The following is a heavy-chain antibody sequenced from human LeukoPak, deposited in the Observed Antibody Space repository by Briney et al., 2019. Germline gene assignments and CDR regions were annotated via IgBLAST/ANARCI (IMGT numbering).Heavy chain of an antibody. Sequence: GGSLRLSCAASGFTFSNYAMSWVRQAPGKGLEWVSAIFGSGGSTYYADSVKGRFTISRDNSKNTLFLQMNSLRVEDTALYYCSKWGDYDVLTGYYDSDFWGQGTLVTVSS. V-gene: IGHV3-23*01. CDR3: SKWGDYDVLTGYYDSDF. CDR2: IFGSGGST. D-gene: IGHD3-9*01. CDR1: GFTFSNYA. J-gene: IGHJ4*02.